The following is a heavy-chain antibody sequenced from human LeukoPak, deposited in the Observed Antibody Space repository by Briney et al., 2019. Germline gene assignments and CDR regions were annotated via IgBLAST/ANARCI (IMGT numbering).Heavy chain of an antibody. Sequence: GGSLRLSCAASGFTFDDYAMHWVRQAPGKGLEWVSGISWNSGSIGYADSVKGRFTISRDNSKNTLYLQMNSLRTEDTAVYYCARDGDPTAYFDYWGQGTLVTVSS. CDR2: ISWNSGSI. CDR3: ARDGDPTAYFDY. V-gene: IGHV3-9*01. D-gene: IGHD2-21*02. CDR1: GFTFDDYA. J-gene: IGHJ4*02.